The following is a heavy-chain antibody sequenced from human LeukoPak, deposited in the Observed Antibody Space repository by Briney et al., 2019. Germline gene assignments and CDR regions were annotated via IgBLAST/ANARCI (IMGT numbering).Heavy chain of an antibody. D-gene: IGHD6-13*01. V-gene: IGHV3-53*01. Sequence: GGSLRLSCTVSGFTVSSNSMSWVRQAPGKGLEWVSFIYSGTIHYSDPVKGRFTISRDNSKNTLYLQMNSLRAEDTAVYYCARESLIAAAVDYWGQGTLVTVSS. CDR3: ARESLIAAAVDY. CDR1: GFTVSSNS. CDR2: IYSGTI. J-gene: IGHJ4*02.